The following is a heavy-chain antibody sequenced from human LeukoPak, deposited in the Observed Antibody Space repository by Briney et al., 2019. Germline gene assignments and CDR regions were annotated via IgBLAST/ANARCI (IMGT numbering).Heavy chain of an antibody. CDR2: IYYSGIT. CDR3: ARLPSGTFDY. D-gene: IGHD6-13*01. V-gene: IGHV4-39*01. J-gene: IGHJ4*02. CDR1: GGSINSGTYY. Sequence: SETLSLTCTVSGGSINSGTYYWGWVRQPPGKGLEWIGTIYYSGITYYNPSLKSRVTISIDTSKNQFSLKLSSVTAADTAVYYCARLPSGTFDYWGQGTLVTVSS.